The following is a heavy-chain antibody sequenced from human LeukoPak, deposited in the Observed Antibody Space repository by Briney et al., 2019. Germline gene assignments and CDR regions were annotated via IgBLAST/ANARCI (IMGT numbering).Heavy chain of an antibody. CDR1: GYTFTGYY. CDR3: ARPMVRGVVWFDP. Sequence: ASVKVSCKASGYTFTGYYMHWVRQAPGQGLEWMGWINPNSGGTNYAQKFQGRVTMTRDTSISTAYMERSRLRSDDTAVYYCARPMVRGVVWFDPWGQGTLVTVSS. D-gene: IGHD3-10*01. CDR2: INPNSGGT. J-gene: IGHJ5*02. V-gene: IGHV1-2*02.